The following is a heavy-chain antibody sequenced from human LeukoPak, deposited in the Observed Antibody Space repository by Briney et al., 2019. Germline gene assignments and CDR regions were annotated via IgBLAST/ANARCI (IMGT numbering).Heavy chain of an antibody. CDR3: TTMYLEDYDFWSGYSYYFDY. CDR2: IKSKTDGGTT. J-gene: IGHJ4*02. V-gene: IGHV3-15*07. Sequence: GGSLRLSCAASGFTFSNAWMNWVCQAPGKGLEWVGRIKSKTDGGTTDYAAPVKGRFTISRDDSKNTLYLQMNSLKTEDTAVYYCTTMYLEDYDFWSGYSYYFDYWGQGTLVTVSS. CDR1: GFTFSNAW. D-gene: IGHD3-3*01.